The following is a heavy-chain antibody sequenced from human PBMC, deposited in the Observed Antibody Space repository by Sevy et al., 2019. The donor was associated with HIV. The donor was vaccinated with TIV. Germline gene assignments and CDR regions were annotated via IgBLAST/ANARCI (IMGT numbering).Heavy chain of an antibody. CDR3: ATTKDHYYSSGYPFDY. D-gene: IGHD3-22*01. CDR2: FDPEDGRT. V-gene: IGHV1-24*01. Sequence: ASVKVSCKGSGYTLSELSMHWVRQAPGKGLEWVGTFDPEDGRTIYAQRSQSRVTMTEDTSTDTAYMELNSLNSEDTAVYYCATTKDHYYSSGYPFDYWGQGTQVTVSS. J-gene: IGHJ4*02. CDR1: GYTLSELS.